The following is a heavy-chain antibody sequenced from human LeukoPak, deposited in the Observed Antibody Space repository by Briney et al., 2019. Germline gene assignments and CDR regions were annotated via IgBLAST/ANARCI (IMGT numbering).Heavy chain of an antibody. D-gene: IGHD3-22*01. CDR3: ARATYYYDSSGYYGHIDY. V-gene: IGHV4-59*08. Sequence: LETLSLTCTVSGGSNYWSWIRQAPGKGLEWIAYIHYSGSTYYNPSLKSRVTTSVDTSKNQFSLKLSSVTAADTAVYYCARATYYYDSSGYYGHIDYWGQGTLVTVSS. CDR2: IHYSGST. J-gene: IGHJ4*02. CDR1: GGSNY.